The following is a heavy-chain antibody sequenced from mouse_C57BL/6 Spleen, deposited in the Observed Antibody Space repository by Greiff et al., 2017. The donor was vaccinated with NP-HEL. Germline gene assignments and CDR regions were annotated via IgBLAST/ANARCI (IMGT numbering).Heavy chain of an antibody. CDR3: ARRAVLRRPMDY. D-gene: IGHD1-1*01. Sequence: VQLKQSGPELVKPGASVKIPCKASGYTFTDYNMDWVKQSHGKSLEWIGDINPNNGGTIYNQKFKGKATLTVDKSSSTAYMELRSLTSEDTAVYYCARRAVLRRPMDYGGQGTSVTVSS. J-gene: IGHJ4*01. CDR1: GYTFTDYN. V-gene: IGHV1-18*01. CDR2: INPNNGGT.